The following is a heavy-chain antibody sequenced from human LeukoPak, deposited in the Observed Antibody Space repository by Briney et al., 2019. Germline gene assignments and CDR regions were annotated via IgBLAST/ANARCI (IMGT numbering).Heavy chain of an antibody. J-gene: IGHJ5*02. Sequence: SETLSLTCAVYGGSFSGYYWSWIRQPPGKGLEWIGEINHSGSTNYNPSLKSRVTISVDTSKNQFSLKLSSVTAADTAVYYCAREADTAWGQGTLVTVSS. D-gene: IGHD2-2*02. CDR2: INHSGST. CDR1: GGSFSGYY. V-gene: IGHV4-34*01. CDR3: AREADTA.